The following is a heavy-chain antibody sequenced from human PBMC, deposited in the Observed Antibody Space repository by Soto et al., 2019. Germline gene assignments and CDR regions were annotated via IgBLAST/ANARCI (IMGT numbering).Heavy chain of an antibody. CDR3: ARDYDGFDY. CDR1: SVSITSSNW. CDR2: ISHSGTV. D-gene: IGHD3-16*01. J-gene: IGHJ4*02. Sequence: QVRLQESGPGLVKPSETVSLTCDVSSVSITSSNWWTWVRQPPGKGLQWIGKISHSGTVNYNATLRGRVTISVDKPKNQLSLKLMSVTAADTAVYYCARDYDGFDYWGQGILVTVSS. V-gene: IGHV4-4*02.